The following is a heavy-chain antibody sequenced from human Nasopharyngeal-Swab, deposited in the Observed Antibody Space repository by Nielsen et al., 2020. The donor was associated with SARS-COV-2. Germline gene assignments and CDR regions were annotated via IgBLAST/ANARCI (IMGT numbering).Heavy chain of an antibody. D-gene: IGHD3-10*01. CDR1: GFTINSFA. V-gene: IGHV3-30-3*01. J-gene: IGHJ6*02. CDR3: ARDVASGFGELFPLLRGLDI. CDR2: ISYDGNNK. Sequence: GESLTISCAASGFTINSFAMHWVRPAPGKGLEWVAVISYDGNNKYYADSVKGRFTISRDNSKNTVYLQMNSLRPEDTAVYYCARDVASGFGELFPLLRGLDIWGHGTTVTVSS.